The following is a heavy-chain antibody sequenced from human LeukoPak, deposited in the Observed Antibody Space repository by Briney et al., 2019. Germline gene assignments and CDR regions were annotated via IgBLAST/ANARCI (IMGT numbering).Heavy chain of an antibody. D-gene: IGHD5-18*01. V-gene: IGHV4-59*01. CDR2: IYYSGRT. J-gene: IGHJ4*02. CDR3: AREQKYRNGYTVTELGSGYFAY. CDR1: GGSISSYY. Sequence: PSETLSLTCSVSGGSISSYYWNWLRQTPGKGLEWIGYIYYSGRTNYNPSLKSRVTISIDTSKNQFSLTLSSVTTADAAVYYCAREQKYRNGYTVTELGSGYFAYWGQGTLVTVSS.